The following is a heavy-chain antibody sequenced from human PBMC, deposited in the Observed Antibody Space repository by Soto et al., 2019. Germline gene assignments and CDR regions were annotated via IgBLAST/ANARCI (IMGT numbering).Heavy chain of an antibody. CDR3: ARTPALDY. V-gene: IGHV4-34*01. CDR1: DGSFRGCC. D-gene: IGHD2-2*01. J-gene: IGHJ4*02. CDR2: INHSGRT. Sequence: PSETLSLSCTVYDGSFRGCCWSWIRQPPGKGLEWIGEINHSGRTNYNPYLKSRVTISVDTSKNQFSLKLSSVTAADTAVYYCARTPALDYWGQGTLVTVSS.